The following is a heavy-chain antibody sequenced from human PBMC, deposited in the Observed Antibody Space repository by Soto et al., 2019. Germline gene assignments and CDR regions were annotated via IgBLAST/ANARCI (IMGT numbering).Heavy chain of an antibody. CDR2: IYYSGST. CDR3: AREPPSGSGGSCYFDY. Sequence: SETLSLTCTVSGGSISSGGYYWSWIRQHPGKGLEWIGYIYYSGSTYYNPSLKSRVTISVDTSKNQFSLKLSSVTAADTAVYYCAREPPSGSGGSCYFDYWGQGTLVTVSS. J-gene: IGHJ4*02. V-gene: IGHV4-31*03. D-gene: IGHD2-15*01. CDR1: GGSISSGGYY.